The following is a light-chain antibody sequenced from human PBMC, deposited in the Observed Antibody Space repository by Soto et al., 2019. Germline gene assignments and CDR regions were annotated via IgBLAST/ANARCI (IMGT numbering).Light chain of an antibody. J-gene: IGLJ3*02. CDR1: SSDVGNYNL. Sequence: QAVVAQPRSVSGSPGQSVTISCTGTSSDVGNYNLVSWYQHHPGKAPKLMIYDVTKRPSGVPDRFSASKSGNTASLTISGLQAEDEADYYCCSYAGTYTVWVFGGGTKVTVL. CDR2: DVT. V-gene: IGLV2-11*01. CDR3: CSYAGTYTVWV.